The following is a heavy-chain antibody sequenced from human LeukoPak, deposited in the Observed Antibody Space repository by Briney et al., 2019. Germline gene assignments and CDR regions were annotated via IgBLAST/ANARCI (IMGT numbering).Heavy chain of an antibody. V-gene: IGHV3-30-3*01. CDR2: ISYDGSNK. J-gene: IGHJ4*02. CDR1: GFTFSSYA. CDR3: AKGYCSSTSCYPDDY. D-gene: IGHD2-2*01. Sequence: PGGSLRLSCAASGFTFSSYAMHWVRQAPGKGLEWVAVISYDGSNKYYADSVKGRFTISRGNSKNTLYLQMNSLRAEDTAVYYCAKGYCSSTSCYPDDYWGQGTLVTVSS.